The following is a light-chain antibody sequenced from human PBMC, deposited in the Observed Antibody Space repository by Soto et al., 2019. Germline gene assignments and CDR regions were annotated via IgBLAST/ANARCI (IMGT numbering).Light chain of an antibody. CDR3: QQYNNWWT. CDR1: QSVSGN. V-gene: IGKV3-15*01. CDR2: GAS. J-gene: IGKJ1*01. Sequence: EIVMTQSPATLSVSPGERATLSCRASQSVSGNLAWYQQKPGQAPRLLIYGASTRATGIPARFSGSGSGTEFILTISSLQSEDFAVYYCQQYNNWWTFGQGTKVEIK.